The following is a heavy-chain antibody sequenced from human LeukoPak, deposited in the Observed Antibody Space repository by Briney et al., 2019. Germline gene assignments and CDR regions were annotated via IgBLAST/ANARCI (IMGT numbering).Heavy chain of an antibody. CDR1: GGSISSGGSS. CDR2: IYHSGST. V-gene: IGHV4-30-2*01. J-gene: IGHJ6*02. CDR3: ARGNDYGDPELDV. D-gene: IGHD4-17*01. Sequence: PSETLSLTCPVSGGSISSGGSSWSWIRQPPGKGLEGFGYIYHSGSTYYNPSLKSRVTISVDRSKNQFSLKLSSVTAADTAVYYCARGNDYGDPELDVWGQGTTVTVSS.